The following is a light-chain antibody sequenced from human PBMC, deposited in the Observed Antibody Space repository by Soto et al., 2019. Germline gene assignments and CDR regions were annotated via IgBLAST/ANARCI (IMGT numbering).Light chain of an antibody. J-gene: IGKJ1*01. CDR1: QSVSSTY. CDR2: GAA. V-gene: IGKV3-20*01. Sequence: VLTPSRASPSLAPGESATLSWRASQSVSSTYLIWYQQKPGQAPRLLIYGAASRATGVPDRFSGGGSGTDFTLTISRLEPEDFAVYYCQHFVNSLTWTFGQGTKVDIK. CDR3: QHFVNSLTWT.